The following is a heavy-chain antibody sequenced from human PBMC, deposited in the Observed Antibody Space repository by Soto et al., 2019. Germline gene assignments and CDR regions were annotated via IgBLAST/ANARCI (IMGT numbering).Heavy chain of an antibody. D-gene: IGHD1-1*01. CDR2: IYYSGST. CDR1: GGSISSYY. V-gene: IGHV4-59*08. Sequence: SETLSLTCTVSGGSISSYYWSWIRQPPGKGLEWIGYIYYSGSTNYNPSLKSRVTISVDTSKNQFSLKLSSVTAADTAVYYCARNPATWDYFDYWGQGTLVTVSS. J-gene: IGHJ4*02. CDR3: ARNPATWDYFDY.